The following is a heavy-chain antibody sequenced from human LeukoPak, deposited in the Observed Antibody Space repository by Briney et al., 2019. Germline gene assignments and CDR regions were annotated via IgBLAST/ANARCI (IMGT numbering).Heavy chain of an antibody. D-gene: IGHD3-3*01. Sequence: GASVKVSCKASGYTFTNYGISWVRQAPGQGLEWMGWISIYNGNTDYAQKLRGRVTMTTDTSTSTAYMALRSLRSDYTAVYYCARITYDFWSGYYMPDDPWGQGTLVTVSS. CDR3: ARITYDFWSGYYMPDDP. J-gene: IGHJ5*02. V-gene: IGHV1-18*01. CDR1: GYTFTNYG. CDR2: ISIYNGNT.